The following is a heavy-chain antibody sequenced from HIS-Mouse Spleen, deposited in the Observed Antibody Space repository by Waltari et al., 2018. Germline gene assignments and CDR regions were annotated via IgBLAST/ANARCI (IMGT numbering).Heavy chain of an antibody. CDR3: AREIPYSSSWYDWYFDL. CDR2: IYYSGSN. V-gene: IGHV4-39*07. CDR1: GGSISSSSYY. J-gene: IGHJ2*01. Sequence: QLQLQESGPGLVKPSETLSLTCTVSGGSISSSSYYWGWIRQPPGKGLEWIGSIYYSGSNYYNPYLKSRGTIQVDTSKNQFSLKLSAVTAADTAVYYCAREIPYSSSWYDWYFDLWGRGTLVTVSS. D-gene: IGHD6-13*01.